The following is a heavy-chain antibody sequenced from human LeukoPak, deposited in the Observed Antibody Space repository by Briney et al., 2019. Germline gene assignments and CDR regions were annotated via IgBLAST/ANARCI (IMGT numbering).Heavy chain of an antibody. CDR1: GYRFTSYW. CDR2: IYPGDSDT. V-gene: IGHV5-51*03. D-gene: IGHD5-24*01. CDR3: ARPEKEMAVDY. Sequence: GESLQISCKGSGYRFTSYWIGWGRPLPGKGLEWMGIIYPGDSDTRYSPSFQGQVTISADKSISTAYLQWSSLKASDTAMYYCARPEKEMAVDYWGQGTLVTVSS. J-gene: IGHJ4*02.